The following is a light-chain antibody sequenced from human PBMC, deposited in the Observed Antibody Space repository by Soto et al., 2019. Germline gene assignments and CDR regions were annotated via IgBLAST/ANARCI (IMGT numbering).Light chain of an antibody. Sequence: QSALTQPASVSGSPGQSITISCTGTSSDVGGYNYVSWYQQHPGKAPKLMIYEVSNRPSGVSNRFSGSKSGNTASLTISGLQAEDEADYYCSSYTSNSTLYVFGTWTKVT. CDR1: SSDVGGYNY. V-gene: IGLV2-14*01. CDR3: SSYTSNSTLYV. J-gene: IGLJ1*01. CDR2: EVS.